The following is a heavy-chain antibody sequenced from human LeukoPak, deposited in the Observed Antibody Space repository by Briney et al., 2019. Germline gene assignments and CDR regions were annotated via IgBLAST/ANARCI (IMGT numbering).Heavy chain of an antibody. J-gene: IGHJ3*02. V-gene: IGHV1-69*04. CDR2: IIPILGRA. CDR1: GGTFSSYA. CDR3: ATGGRGQGGNYRAYAI. Sequence: SVKVSCKASGGTFSSYAISWVRQAPGQGLEWMGRIIPILGRANYAQKFQGRVTITADKSTSTAYMELSSLRSEDTAVYYCATGGRGQGGNYRAYAIGGQGTMVTVSS. D-gene: IGHD4-23*01.